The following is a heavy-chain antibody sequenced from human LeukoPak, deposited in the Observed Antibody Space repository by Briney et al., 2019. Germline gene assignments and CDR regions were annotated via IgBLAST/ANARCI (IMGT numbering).Heavy chain of an antibody. Sequence: PGGSLRLSCSVSGFIFCDYALSWVRQAPGKGLEWIGYIRGKAYGETTEYAASVKARFTISRDDSKSIAYLQMNRLTTEDTGVYYCAASSGLDYWGQGTLVTVSS. D-gene: IGHD6-25*01. CDR1: GFIFCDYA. CDR2: IRGKAYGETT. CDR3: AASSGLDY. V-gene: IGHV3-49*04. J-gene: IGHJ4*02.